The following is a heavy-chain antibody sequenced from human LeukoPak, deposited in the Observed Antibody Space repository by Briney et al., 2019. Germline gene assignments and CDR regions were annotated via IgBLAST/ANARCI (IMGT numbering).Heavy chain of an antibody. CDR2: IYHSGST. CDR1: GGSISSGGYS. CDR3: AREVVYYDSSGYPGGFDP. D-gene: IGHD3-22*01. J-gene: IGHJ5*02. V-gene: IGHV4-30-2*01. Sequence: SETLSLTCAVSGGSISSGGYSWSWIRQPLGKGLEWIGYIYHSGSTYYNPSLKSRVTISVDRSKNQFSLKLSSVTAADTAVYYCAREVVYYDSSGYPGGFDPWGQGTLVTVSS.